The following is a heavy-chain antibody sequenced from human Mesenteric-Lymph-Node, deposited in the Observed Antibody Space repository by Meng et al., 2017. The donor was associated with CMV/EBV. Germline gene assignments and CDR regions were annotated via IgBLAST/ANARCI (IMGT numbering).Heavy chain of an antibody. J-gene: IGHJ4*02. V-gene: IGHV3-69-1*01. CDR1: GFIFSDYY. CDR2: ISSSSTI. Sequence: GGSLRLSCAASGFIFSDYYMNWVRQAPGKGLEWVSSISSSSTIYYADSVKGRFTISRDNAKNSLSLQMSNLRVEDAAVYYCARASGKSSAWYSLFDYWGQGTRVTVSS. D-gene: IGHD6-25*01. CDR3: ARASGKSSAWYSLFDY.